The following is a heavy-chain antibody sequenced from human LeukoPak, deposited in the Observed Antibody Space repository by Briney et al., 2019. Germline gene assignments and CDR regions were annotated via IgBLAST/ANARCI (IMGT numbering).Heavy chain of an antibody. V-gene: IGHV1-46*01. D-gene: IGHD3-3*01. J-gene: IGHJ4*02. Sequence: ASVKVSCKASGYTFTSYYMHWVRQAPGQGLEWMGIINPSGGSTSYAQKFQGRVTMTRDTSTSTVYMELSSLRSEDTAVYYCARAESTIFGVVILDYWGQGTLVTVSS. CDR2: INPSGGST. CDR1: GYTFTSYY. CDR3: ARAESTIFGVVILDY.